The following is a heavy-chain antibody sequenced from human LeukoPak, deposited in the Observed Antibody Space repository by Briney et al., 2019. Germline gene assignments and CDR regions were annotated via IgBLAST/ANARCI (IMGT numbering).Heavy chain of an antibody. D-gene: IGHD4-23*01. CDR2: ISGSGGTR. CDR3: ARERGSSGGNTNGYFDY. Sequence: GGSLRLSCAASDFTFRHYAMSWVRQAPGKGLEWVSVISGSGGTRYSADSVKGRFTISRDNSKNSLYLQMNSLRCEDTAESYCARERGSSGGNTNGYFDYWGQGALVTVSS. CDR1: DFTFRHYA. V-gene: IGHV3-23*01. J-gene: IGHJ4*02.